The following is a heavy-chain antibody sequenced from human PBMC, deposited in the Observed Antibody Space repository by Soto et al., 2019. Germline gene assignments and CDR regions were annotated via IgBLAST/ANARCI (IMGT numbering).Heavy chain of an antibody. D-gene: IGHD2-15*01. CDR3: ARDDVLCDGGRCYEVTLDV. CDR1: GFTVSSKY. Sequence: EVQLVESGGGLVQPGGSLRLSCAASGFTVSSKYMSWVRQAPGKGLEWVSLIQSGGPTYYADSVKGRFTISRDTSENRVHLQMDRLRAEDTAVYYCARDDVLCDGGRCYEVTLDVWGKGTTVTVSS. V-gene: IGHV3-66*01. CDR2: IQSGGPT. J-gene: IGHJ6*04.